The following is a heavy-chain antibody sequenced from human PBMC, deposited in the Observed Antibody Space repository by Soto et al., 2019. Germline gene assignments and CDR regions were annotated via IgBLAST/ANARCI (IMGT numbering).Heavy chain of an antibody. CDR2: ISGYNGKI. Sequence: QGQLVQSGAEVKKPGASVNVSCKASGYTSSIYGISWVRQAPGQGLEWMAWISGYNGKIKYAQKFQGRVTVATDTTTTGAYMELRSLRSDDTAVYYCARDVSGGTYPWFFDLWGRGTLVTVSS. CDR1: GYTSSIYG. V-gene: IGHV1-18*04. CDR3: ARDVSGGTYPWFFDL. J-gene: IGHJ2*01. D-gene: IGHD1-26*01.